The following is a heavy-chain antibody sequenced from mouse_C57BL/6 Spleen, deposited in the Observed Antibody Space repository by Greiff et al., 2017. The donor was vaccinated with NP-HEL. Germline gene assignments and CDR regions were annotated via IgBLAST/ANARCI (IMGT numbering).Heavy chain of an antibody. CDR2: IDPETGGT. D-gene: IGHD4-1*01. CDR1: GYTFTDYE. CDR3: TRSTNWDWFAY. J-gene: IGHJ3*01. V-gene: IGHV1-15*01. Sequence: QVQLQQSGAELVRPGASVTLSCKASGYTFTDYEMHWVKQTPVHGLEWIGAIDPETGGTAYNQKFKGKAILTADKSSSTAYMELRSLTSEDSAVYYCTRSTNWDWFAYWGQGTLVTVSA.